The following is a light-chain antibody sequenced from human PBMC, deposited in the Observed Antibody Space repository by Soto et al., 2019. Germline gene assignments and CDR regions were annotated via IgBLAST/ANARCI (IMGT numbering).Light chain of an antibody. CDR2: DAS. CDR3: QQRSNWPLT. J-gene: IGKJ4*01. V-gene: IGKV3-11*01. CDR1: QSVSRY. Sequence: ILWTQSPDTLSLSPGKSATLSSRPSQSVSRYLAWYQQKPGQTPRLLIYDASNRAAGIPARFSGSGSGTDFTLTISSLEPEDFAVYYCQQRSNWPLTFGGGTKVDIK.